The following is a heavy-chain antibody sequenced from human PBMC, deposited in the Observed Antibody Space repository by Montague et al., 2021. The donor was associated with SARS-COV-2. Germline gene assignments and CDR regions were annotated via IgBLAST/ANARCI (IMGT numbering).Heavy chain of an antibody. J-gene: IGHJ4*02. CDR1: GGSITDHAYY. CDR3: ARHWGSRGAGN. V-gene: IGHV4-39*01. Sequence: SETLSLTCSVSGGSITDHAYYWGCIRQSPGKGLEWIGSIIYSGTTYYNPSLKSRVTISLDTAKNQFSLKLTSVTAADTAVYYCARHWGSRGAGNWGQGTLVTVSS. CDR2: IIYSGTT. D-gene: IGHD6-13*01.